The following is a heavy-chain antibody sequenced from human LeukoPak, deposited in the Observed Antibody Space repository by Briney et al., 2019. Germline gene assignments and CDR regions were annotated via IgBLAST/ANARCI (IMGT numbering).Heavy chain of an antibody. CDR1: GYTFTTYD. V-gene: IGHV1-8*01. CDR3: ARGRHSYGYWEYYFDY. J-gene: IGHJ4*02. Sequence: ASVKVSFKASGYTFTTYDMNWVRQATAQGLEWMGLMNPNSGNTSYAQKFQGRVTMPRNSSISTAYMELSSLRSEDTAVYYCARGRHSYGYWEYYFDYWGQGTLVTVSS. D-gene: IGHD5-18*01. CDR2: MNPNSGNT.